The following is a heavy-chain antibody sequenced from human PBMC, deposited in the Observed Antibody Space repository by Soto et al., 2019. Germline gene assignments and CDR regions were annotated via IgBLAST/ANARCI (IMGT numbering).Heavy chain of an antibody. D-gene: IGHD6-19*01. CDR2: ISAYNGNT. J-gene: IGHJ4*02. CDR3: ARDSSGWYYFDY. V-gene: IGHV1-18*01. CDR1: GGTFSSYA. Sequence: ASVKVSCKASGGTFSSYAISWVRQAPGQGLEWMGGISAYNGNTNYAQKLQGRVTMTTDTSTSTAYMELRSLRSDDTAVYYCARDSSGWYYFDYWGQGTLVTVS.